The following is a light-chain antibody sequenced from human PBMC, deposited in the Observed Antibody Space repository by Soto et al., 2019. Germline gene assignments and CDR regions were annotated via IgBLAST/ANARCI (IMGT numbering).Light chain of an antibody. V-gene: IGKV3-11*01. J-gene: IGKJ4*01. CDR3: QQRSNWPLT. Sequence: EIVLTQSPATLSLSPGEGATVSCRASQSVSNYLVWYQQRPGQAPRLLIYDASNRAPGIPARFSGSGSGTDFTLTITSLEPEDFAVYYCQQRSNWPLTFGGGTKVDIK. CDR2: DAS. CDR1: QSVSNY.